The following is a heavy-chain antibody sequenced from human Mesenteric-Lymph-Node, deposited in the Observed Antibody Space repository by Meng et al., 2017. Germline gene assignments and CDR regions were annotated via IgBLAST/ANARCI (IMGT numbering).Heavy chain of an antibody. CDR2: INTSVGYT. CDR1: GYTFTNYY. D-gene: IGHD3-16*01. Sequence: QVPPGQAGTEWKKPRASVRVSCKASGYTFTNYYMHWVRQAPGQGLEWMGIINTSVGYTSHAQKFQGRVTMTRDTSTSTVHMEVSSLRSADTAVYYCARASRVLGGFDYWGQGTLVTVSS. J-gene: IGHJ4*02. V-gene: IGHV1-46*01. CDR3: ARASRVLGGFDY.